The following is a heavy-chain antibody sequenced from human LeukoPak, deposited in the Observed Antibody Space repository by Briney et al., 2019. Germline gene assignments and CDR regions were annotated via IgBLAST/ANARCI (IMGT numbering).Heavy chain of an antibody. CDR3: ARDPRYYYGSGRYYGFDY. Sequence: SETLSLTCAVSGGSISSSNWWSGVRQPPGKGLEWIGEIYHSGSTNYNPSLKSRVTISVDKSKNQSSLKLSSVTAADTAVYYCARDPRYYYGSGRYYGFDYWGQGTLVTVSS. CDR2: IYHSGST. D-gene: IGHD3-10*01. J-gene: IGHJ4*02. CDR1: GGSISSSNW. V-gene: IGHV4-4*02.